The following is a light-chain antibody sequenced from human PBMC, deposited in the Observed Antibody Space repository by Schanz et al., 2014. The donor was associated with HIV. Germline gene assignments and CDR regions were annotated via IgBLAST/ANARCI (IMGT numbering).Light chain of an antibody. CDR2: GAS. CDR1: QSVSSN. V-gene: IGKV3-15*01. CDR3: QQRSNWPPLFT. J-gene: IGKJ3*01. Sequence: EIVMTQSPATLSVSPGERATLSCRASQSVSSNLAWYQQKPGQAPRLLIYGASTRATGIPARFSGSGSGTEFTLTISSLQSEDFAVYYCQQRSNWPPLFTFGPGTRVNV.